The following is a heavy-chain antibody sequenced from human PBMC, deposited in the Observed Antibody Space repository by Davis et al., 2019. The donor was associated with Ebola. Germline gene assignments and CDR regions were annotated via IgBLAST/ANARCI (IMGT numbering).Heavy chain of an antibody. CDR3: ATAV. V-gene: IGHV1-69-2*01. Sequence: ASVKVSCKVSGYMFTDHYLHWIKQAPGEGLEWMGFIDPEDDETLYAEKFQGKVTITADTSLDTAFLELNSLTYEDTAVYYCATAVWGQGTLVIVSS. J-gene: IGHJ3*01. CDR2: IDPEDDET. CDR1: GYMFTDHY.